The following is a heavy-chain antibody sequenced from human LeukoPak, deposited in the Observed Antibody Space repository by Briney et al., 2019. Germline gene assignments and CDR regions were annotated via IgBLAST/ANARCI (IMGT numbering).Heavy chain of an antibody. CDR2: ISGSGGST. CDR1: GFTFNTYG. D-gene: IGHD5-12*01. V-gene: IGHV3-23*01. Sequence: GGSLRLSCAASGFTFNTYGMNWVRQAPGKGLEWVSAISGSGGSTYYADSVKGRFTISRDNSKNTLYLQMNSLRAEDTAVYYCARGPSGYHNTGGQGTLVTVSS. CDR3: ARGPSGYHNT. J-gene: IGHJ4*02.